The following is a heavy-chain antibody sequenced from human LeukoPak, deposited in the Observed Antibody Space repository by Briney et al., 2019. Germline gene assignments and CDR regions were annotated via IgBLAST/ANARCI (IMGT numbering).Heavy chain of an antibody. CDR1: GGTFTRSA. D-gene: IGHD3-22*01. J-gene: IGHJ4*02. Sequence: ASVKVSCKASGGTFTRSAVNWVRQAPGQGLEWMGGIIPMFRTANCAQKFRGRVTITADESTSTAYMELNSLRSEDTAVYYCARDASIHDSSSYYFLWWGQGTLVTVSS. CDR3: ARDASIHDSSSYYFLW. V-gene: IGHV1-69*13. CDR2: IIPMFRTA.